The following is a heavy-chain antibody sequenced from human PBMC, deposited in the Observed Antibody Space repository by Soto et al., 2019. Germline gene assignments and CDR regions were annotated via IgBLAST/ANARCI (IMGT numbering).Heavy chain of an antibody. D-gene: IGHD1-26*01. CDR2: ISAHNGNT. Sequence: QVHLVQSGAEVKKPGASVKVSCKGSGYAFTTYGITWVRQAPGQGLEWMGWISAHNGNTNYAQKLQGRVTVTRDTSTSTAYMELRILRSDYTAVYYCARGRYGDYWGQGALVTVSS. CDR1: GYAFTTYG. J-gene: IGHJ4*02. CDR3: ARGRYGDY. V-gene: IGHV1-18*01.